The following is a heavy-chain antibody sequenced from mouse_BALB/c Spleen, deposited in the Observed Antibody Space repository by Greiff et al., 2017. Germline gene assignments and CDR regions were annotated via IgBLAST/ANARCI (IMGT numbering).Heavy chain of an antibody. CDR1: GYSITSGYY. D-gene: IGHD1-1*01. CDR2: ISYDGSN. Sequence: EVKLMESGPGLVKPSQSLSLTCSVTGYSITSGYYWNWIRQFPGNKLEWMGYISYDGSNNYDPSLKNRISITRDTSKNQFFLKLNSVTTEDTATYYCARDPIITTRMDYWGQGTSVTVSS. J-gene: IGHJ4*01. CDR3: ARDPIITTRMDY. V-gene: IGHV3-6*02.